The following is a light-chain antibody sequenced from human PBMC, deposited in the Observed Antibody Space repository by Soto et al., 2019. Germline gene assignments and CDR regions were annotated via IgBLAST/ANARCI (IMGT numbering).Light chain of an antibody. Sequence: QAVVTQPPSASGTPGQRVTISGSGSSSNVGGNPVNWYQHVPTTAPKLLIYTNTQRPSGVPDRFSGSKSGTSASLAISGLQSEDEADYYCASWDDSLNGPVFGTGTKLTVL. V-gene: IGLV1-44*01. CDR3: ASWDDSLNGPV. CDR2: TNT. J-gene: IGLJ1*01. CDR1: SSNVGGNP.